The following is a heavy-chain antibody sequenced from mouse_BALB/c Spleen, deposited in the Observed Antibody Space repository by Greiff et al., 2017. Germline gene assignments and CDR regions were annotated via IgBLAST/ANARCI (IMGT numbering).Heavy chain of an antibody. CDR3: ARQGVTTDGYYFDY. CDR2: ISSGGSYT. CDR1: GFTFSSYA. Sequence: DVMLVESGGGLVKPGGSLKLSCAASGFTFSSYAMSWVRQTPEKRLEWVATISSGGSYTYYPDSVKGRFTISRDNAKNTLYLQMSSLRSEDTAMYYCARQGVTTDGYYFDYWGQGTTLTVSS. J-gene: IGHJ2*01. V-gene: IGHV5-9-3*01. D-gene: IGHD1-1*01.